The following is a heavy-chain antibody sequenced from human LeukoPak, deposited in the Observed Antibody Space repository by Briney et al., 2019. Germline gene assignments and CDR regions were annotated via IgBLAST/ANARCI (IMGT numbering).Heavy chain of an antibody. Sequence: GSLRPPCAAPGFTFSSFGMSWVPPAPGKGLEWVPAFSGSGGSTYYADSVKGRFTISRDNSKNTLYLQMNSLRAEDTAVYYCAKDRPYYYDSKGLRYYFDYWGQGTLVTVSS. CDR3: AKDRPYYYDSKGLRYYFDY. J-gene: IGHJ4*02. V-gene: IGHV3-23*01. CDR2: FSGSGGST. D-gene: IGHD3-22*01. CDR1: GFTFSSFG.